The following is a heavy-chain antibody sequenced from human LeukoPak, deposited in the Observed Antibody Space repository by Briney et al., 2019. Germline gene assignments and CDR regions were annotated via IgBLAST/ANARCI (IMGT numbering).Heavy chain of an antibody. D-gene: IGHD4-23*01. CDR1: GGSISSYY. CDR3: ARDRPDYGGNLHFDY. J-gene: IGHJ4*02. Sequence: SETLSLTCTVSGGSISSYYWSWIRQPPGKGLEWIGYIYYSGSTNYNPSLKSRVTISVDTSKNQFSLKLSSVTAADTAVYYCARDRPDYGGNLHFDYWGQGTLVTVSS. V-gene: IGHV4-59*01. CDR2: IYYSGST.